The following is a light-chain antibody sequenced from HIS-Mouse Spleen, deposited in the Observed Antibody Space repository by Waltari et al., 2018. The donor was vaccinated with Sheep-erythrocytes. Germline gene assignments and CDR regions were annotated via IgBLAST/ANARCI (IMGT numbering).Light chain of an antibody. CDR3: CSYAGSSTWV. CDR1: SSDVGSYNL. Sequence: QSALTQPASVSGSPGQSITISCTGTSSDVGSYNLVSWYQQHPGKAPKLMIYEGSKRAAGVSNRFSGYKSGKTASLTISGLQAEDEADYYCCSYAGSSTWVFGGETKLTVL. V-gene: IGLV2-23*01. J-gene: IGLJ3*02. CDR2: EGS.